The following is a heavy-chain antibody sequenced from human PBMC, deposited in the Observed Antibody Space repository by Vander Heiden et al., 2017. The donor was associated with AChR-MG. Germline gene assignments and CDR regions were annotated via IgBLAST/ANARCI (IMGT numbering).Heavy chain of an antibody. CDR3: ARRKMTTRHAFDI. V-gene: IGHV1-8*01. J-gene: IGHJ3*02. D-gene: IGHD4-17*01. CDR2: MNPNSGNT. Sequence: QVQLVQSGAEVKKPGASVKVSCKASGSTFTSYDINWVRQATGQGLEWMGWMNPNSGNTGYAQKFQGRVTMTRNTSISTAYMELSSLRSEDTAVYYWARRKMTTRHAFDIWGQGTMVTVSS. CDR1: GSTFTSYD.